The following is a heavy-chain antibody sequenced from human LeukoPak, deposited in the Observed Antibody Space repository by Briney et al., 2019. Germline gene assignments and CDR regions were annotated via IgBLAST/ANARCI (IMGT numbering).Heavy chain of an antibody. CDR3: ARLPLDYYDSSGYALGAFGI. Sequence: PSETLSLTCTVSGGSISSSSYYWGWIRQPPGKGLEWIGSIYYSGSTYYNPSLKSRVTISVDTSKNQFSLKLSSVTAADTAVYYCARLPLDYYDSSGYALGAFGIWGQGTMVTVSS. CDR2: IYYSGST. D-gene: IGHD3-22*01. J-gene: IGHJ3*02. V-gene: IGHV4-39*01. CDR1: GGSISSSSYY.